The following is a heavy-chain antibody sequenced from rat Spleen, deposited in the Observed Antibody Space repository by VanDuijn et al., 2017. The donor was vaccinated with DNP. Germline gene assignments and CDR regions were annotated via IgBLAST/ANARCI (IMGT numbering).Heavy chain of an antibody. Sequence: EVQLVESGGDLVQPGRSLKLSCVASGFTFSSYWMYWIRQVPGKGLEWVASISNSGDSTYYPDSVKGRFTISRDNAKNTLFLQMDSLRSEDTATYYCARGSGTYYWYFDFWGPGTMVTVSS. CDR2: ISNSGDST. D-gene: IGHD5-1*01. CDR3: ARGSGTYYWYFDF. CDR1: GFTFSSYW. J-gene: IGHJ1*01. V-gene: IGHV5-31*01.